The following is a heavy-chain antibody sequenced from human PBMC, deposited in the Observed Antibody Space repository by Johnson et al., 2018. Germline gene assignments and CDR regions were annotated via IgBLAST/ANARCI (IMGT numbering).Heavy chain of an antibody. CDR1: GFTFNNDW. V-gene: IGHV3-15*07. Sequence: VQLVQSGGGLVKPGGSLRLSCAASGFTFNNDWMNWVRQAPGKGLEWVGRIKSKTAGGQTDYATPVKGRFTISRDDSKNTLYLQMNILKTEDTDGYSCTTVRDSGSSGYYYWGQGTLVTVSS. CDR2: IKSKTAGGQT. D-gene: IGHD6-19*01. J-gene: IGHJ4*02. CDR3: TTVRDSGSSGYYY.